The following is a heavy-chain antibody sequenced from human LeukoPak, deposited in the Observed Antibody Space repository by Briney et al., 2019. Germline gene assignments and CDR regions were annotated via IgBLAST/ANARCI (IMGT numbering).Heavy chain of an antibody. Sequence: GASVKVSCKASGYTFTSYDINWVRQATGEGLEWMGWMNPNSGNTGYAQKFQGRVTMTRNTSISTAYMELSSLTSDDTAVYYWASGYSSGWFPFDYWGQGTLVTVSS. D-gene: IGHD6-19*01. CDR2: MNPNSGNT. J-gene: IGHJ4*02. CDR1: GYTFTSYD. CDR3: ASGYSSGWFPFDY. V-gene: IGHV1-8*01.